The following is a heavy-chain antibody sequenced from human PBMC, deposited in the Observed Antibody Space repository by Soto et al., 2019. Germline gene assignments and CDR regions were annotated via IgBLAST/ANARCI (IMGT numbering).Heavy chain of an antibody. Sequence: GASVKVSCKASGGTFSSYAISWVRQAHGQGLEWMGGIIPIFGTANYAQKFQGRVTITADESTGTAYMELSSLRSEDTAVYYCARSDIVVVTAPHDYYYYGMDVWGQGTTVTVSS. J-gene: IGHJ6*02. D-gene: IGHD2-21*02. V-gene: IGHV1-69*13. CDR1: GGTFSSYA. CDR2: IIPIFGTA. CDR3: ARSDIVVVTAPHDYYYYGMDV.